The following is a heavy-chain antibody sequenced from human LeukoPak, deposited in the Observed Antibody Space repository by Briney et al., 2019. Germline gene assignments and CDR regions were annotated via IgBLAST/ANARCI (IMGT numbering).Heavy chain of an antibody. V-gene: IGHV4-4*07. CDR1: GGSISSYY. Sequence: SETLSLTCTVSGGSISSYYRSWIRQPAGKGLEWIGRIYTSGSTNYNPSLKSRVTMSVDTSKNQFSLKLSSVTAADTAVYYCARDLLYCTNGVCYNGGDAFDIWGQGTMVTVSS. D-gene: IGHD2-8*01. CDR2: IYTSGST. J-gene: IGHJ3*02. CDR3: ARDLLYCTNGVCYNGGDAFDI.